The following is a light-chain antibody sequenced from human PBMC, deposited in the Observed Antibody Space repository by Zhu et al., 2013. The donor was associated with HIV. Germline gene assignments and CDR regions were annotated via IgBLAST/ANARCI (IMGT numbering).Light chain of an antibody. CDR3: QQYYSYPFT. CDR2: GAS. J-gene: IGKJ3*01. Sequence: EIVLTQSPGTLSLSPGERATLSCGASQSVGSTFLAWYQQKPGQAPRLLIYGASTRATGIPDRFSGSGSGTDFTLTISCLQSEDFATYYCQQYYSYPFTFGPGTKVDIK. V-gene: IGKV3-20*01. CDR1: QSVGSTF.